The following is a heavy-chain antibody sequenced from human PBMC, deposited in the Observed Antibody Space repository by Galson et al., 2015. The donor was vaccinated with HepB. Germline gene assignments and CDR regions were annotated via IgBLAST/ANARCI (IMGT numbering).Heavy chain of an antibody. CDR3: ARRFYCSGGSCLAGYYYYYYYMDV. CDR2: MNPNSGNT. CDR1: GYTFTSYD. D-gene: IGHD2-15*01. V-gene: IGHV1-8*01. Sequence: SVKVSCKASGYTFTSYDINWVRQATGQGLEWIGWMNPNSGNTGYAQKFQGRVTMTRNTSISTAYMELSSLRSEDTAVYYCARRFYCSGGSCLAGYYYYYYYMDVWGEGTTVTVSS. J-gene: IGHJ6*03.